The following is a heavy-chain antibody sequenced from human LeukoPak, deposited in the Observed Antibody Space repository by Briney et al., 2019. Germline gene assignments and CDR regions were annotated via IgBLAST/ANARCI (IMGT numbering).Heavy chain of an antibody. Sequence: SDTLSLTCAVSVGSFSGYHWTWLRQAPGQGLEWIGEINDRGITNYNPSLKSRLTILIDTSKKQFSLKLRSVTAADTAVYFCARDPSTVVNRPYYFDDWGQGTLVTVSS. CDR1: VGSFSGYH. CDR2: INDRGIT. J-gene: IGHJ4*02. CDR3: ARDPSTVVNRPYYFDD. D-gene: IGHD4-23*01. V-gene: IGHV4-34*01.